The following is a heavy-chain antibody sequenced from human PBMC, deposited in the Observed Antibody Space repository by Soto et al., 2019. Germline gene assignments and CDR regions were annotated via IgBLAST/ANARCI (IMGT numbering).Heavy chain of an antibody. CDR3: VRGSGNPYFDY. Sequence: QVQLQESGPGLVKPSETLSLTCTVSSDSISNYYWSWVRQPPGKGLEWIGYIYYSGTTNYNPSHKSRVTISVDTPKNQFSLKLTSVTAADTAVYYCVRGSGNPYFDYWGQGTLVTVSS. D-gene: IGHD1-26*01. V-gene: IGHV4-59*08. J-gene: IGHJ4*02. CDR1: SDSISNYY. CDR2: IYYSGTT.